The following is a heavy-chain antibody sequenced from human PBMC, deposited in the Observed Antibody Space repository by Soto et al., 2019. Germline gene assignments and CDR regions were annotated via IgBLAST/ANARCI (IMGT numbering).Heavy chain of an antibody. CDR2: IIPILGIA. V-gene: IGHV1-69*02. CDR3: ARLVDTADFDY. J-gene: IGHJ4*02. D-gene: IGHD5-18*01. CDR1: GGTFSSYT. Sequence: QVQLVQSGAEVKKPGSSVKVSCKASGGTFSSYTISWVRQAPGQGLEWMGRIIPILGIANYAQKFQGRVTITAYKSTSTAYMALSSLRSEDTAVYYCARLVDTADFDYWGQGTLVTVSS.